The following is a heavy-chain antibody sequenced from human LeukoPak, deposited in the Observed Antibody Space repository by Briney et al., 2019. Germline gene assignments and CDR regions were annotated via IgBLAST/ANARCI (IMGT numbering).Heavy chain of an antibody. D-gene: IGHD3-3*01. J-gene: IGHJ4*02. V-gene: IGHV1-18*01. CDR3: ARGYRGGVVIDLH. CDR1: GYTFTSYG. CDR2: ISAYNGNT. Sequence: GASVKVSCKASGYTFTSYGISWVRQAPGQGLEWMGWISAYNGNTNYAQKFQGRVTMTRDTSISTAYMELSRLRSDDTAVYYSARGYRGGVVIDLHWGQGTLVTVSS.